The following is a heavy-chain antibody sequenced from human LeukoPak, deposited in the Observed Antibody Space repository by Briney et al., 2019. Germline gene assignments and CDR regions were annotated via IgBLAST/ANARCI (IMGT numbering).Heavy chain of an antibody. CDR1: GGSISSYY. D-gene: IGHD6-6*01. V-gene: IGHV4-59*01. CDR3: ARGSSSYYYYYMDV. CDR2: IYYSGST. Sequence: KPSETLSLTCTVSGGSISSYYWSWIRQPPGKGLEWIGYIYYSGSTNYNPSLKSRVTISVDTSKNQFSLKLSSVTAADTAVYYCARGSSSYYYYYMDVWGKGTTVTVSS. J-gene: IGHJ6*03.